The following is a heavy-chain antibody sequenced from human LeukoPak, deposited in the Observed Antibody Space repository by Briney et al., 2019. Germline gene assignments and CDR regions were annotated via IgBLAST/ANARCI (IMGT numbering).Heavy chain of an antibody. J-gene: IGHJ4*02. V-gene: IGHV4-39*07. CDR3: ARVGYYYDSSGLGEFDY. D-gene: IGHD3-22*01. Sequence: SETLSLTCTVSGGSISSSSYYWGWIRQPPGKGLEWIGSIYYSGSTNYNPSLKSRVTISVDTSKNQFSLKLSSVTAADTAVYYCARVGYYYDSSGLGEFDYWGQGTLVTVSS. CDR2: IYYSGST. CDR1: GGSISSSSYY.